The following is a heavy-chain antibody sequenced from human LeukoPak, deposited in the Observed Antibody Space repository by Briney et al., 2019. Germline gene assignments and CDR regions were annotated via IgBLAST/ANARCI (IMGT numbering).Heavy chain of an antibody. CDR2: TYYRSKWYN. J-gene: IGHJ5*02. V-gene: IGHV6-1*01. Sequence: SQTLSLICAISGDSVSSDSAAWHWIRQSPSRGLEWLGRTYYRSKWYNDYAVSVKSRITISPDTSKNQFSLQLNSVTPEDTAVYYCARDGPYCSSTSCYARWFDPWGQGTLVTVSS. D-gene: IGHD2-2*01. CDR1: GDSVSSDSAA. CDR3: ARDGPYCSSTSCYARWFDP.